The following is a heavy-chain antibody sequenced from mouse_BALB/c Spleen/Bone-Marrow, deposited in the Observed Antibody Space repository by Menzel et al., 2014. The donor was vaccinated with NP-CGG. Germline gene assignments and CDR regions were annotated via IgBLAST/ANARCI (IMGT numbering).Heavy chain of an antibody. CDR1: GYSITSGYY. D-gene: IGHD2-1*01. CDR3: ARDYGNSLFAY. V-gene: IGHV3-6*02. J-gene: IGHJ3*01. Sequence: EVKVEESGPGLVEPSQSLSLTCSVTGYSITSGYYWNWIRQFPGNKLEWMGYISYDGSNNYNPSLKNRTSITRDTSKNQFFLKLNSVTTEDTATYYCARDYGNSLFAYWGQGTLVTGAA. CDR2: ISYDGSN.